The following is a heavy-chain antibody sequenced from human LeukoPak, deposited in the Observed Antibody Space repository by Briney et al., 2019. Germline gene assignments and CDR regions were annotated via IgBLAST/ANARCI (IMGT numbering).Heavy chain of an antibody. D-gene: IGHD2-2*01. CDR1: GFTFSSYE. CDR2: ISGSSKTI. Sequence: PGGSLRLSCAASGFTFSSYEMNWVRQAPGKGLEWVSYISGSSKTIYYADSVKGRFTISRDNAKNSLYLQMNSLKAEDTAVYFCARGDCTTTSCHLAYWGQGTLVTVSS. V-gene: IGHV3-48*03. CDR3: ARGDCTTTSCHLAY. J-gene: IGHJ4*02.